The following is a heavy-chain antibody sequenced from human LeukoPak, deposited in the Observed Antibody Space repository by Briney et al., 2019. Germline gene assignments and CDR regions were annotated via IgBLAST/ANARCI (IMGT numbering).Heavy chain of an antibody. CDR3: ARDRLAVAGQGDYFDY. V-gene: IGHV3-30*04. D-gene: IGHD6-19*01. Sequence: GSLRLSCAASGFTFSSYAMHWVRQAPGKGLEWVAVISYDGSNKYYADSVKGRFTISRDNSKNTLYLRMNSLRAEDTAVYYCARDRLAVAGQGDYFDYWGQGTLVTVSS. J-gene: IGHJ4*02. CDR1: GFTFSSYA. CDR2: ISYDGSNK.